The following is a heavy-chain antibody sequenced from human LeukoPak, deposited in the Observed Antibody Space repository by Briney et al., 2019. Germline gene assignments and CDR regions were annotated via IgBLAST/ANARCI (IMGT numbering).Heavy chain of an antibody. CDR3: AKWRGYASDWSGPFDD. J-gene: IGHJ4*02. D-gene: IGHD6-19*01. CDR1: GYTFTGHY. Sequence: ASVKVSCKASGYTFTGHYIHWVRQPPGQGLEWMGWINPNSGATKYEQKFQGRVTMTRDTSISTAYMELSRLISEDTAVYYCAKWRGYASDWSGPFDDWGQGTLVTVSS. V-gene: IGHV1-2*02. CDR2: INPNSGAT.